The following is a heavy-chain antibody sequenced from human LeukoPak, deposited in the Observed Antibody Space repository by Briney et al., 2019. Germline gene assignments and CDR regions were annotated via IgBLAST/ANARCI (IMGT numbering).Heavy chain of an antibody. V-gene: IGHV3-48*03. D-gene: IGHD1-20*01. CDR2: IGSSGRAI. CDR3: ARIGYDWNLFDF. J-gene: IGHJ4*02. CDR1: GFTFSSYE. Sequence: GGSLRLSCVASGFTFSSYEMNWVRQAPGQGLEWISYIGSSGRAIYYADSVKGRFTISRDNAKNSLYLQMDSLRAEDTAVYYCARIGYDWNLFDFGGQGTLVTVSS.